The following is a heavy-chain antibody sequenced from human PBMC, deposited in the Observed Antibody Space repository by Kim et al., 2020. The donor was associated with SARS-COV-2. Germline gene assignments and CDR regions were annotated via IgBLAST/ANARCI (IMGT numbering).Heavy chain of an antibody. V-gene: IGHV3-9*01. Sequence: GGSLRLSCAASGFTFGDYAMHWVRQAPWKGLEWVSGISWNSGSIDYADSVKGRFTISRDNAKNSLYLQMNSLRADDTALYYCAKSGCSSITCYYNYWGQGTMVTVTS. CDR2: ISWNSGSI. CDR1: GFTFGDYA. J-gene: IGHJ4*02. CDR3: AKSGCSSITCYYNY. D-gene: IGHD2-2*01.